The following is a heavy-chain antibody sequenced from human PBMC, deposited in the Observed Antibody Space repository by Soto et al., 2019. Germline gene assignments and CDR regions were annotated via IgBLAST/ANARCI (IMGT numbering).Heavy chain of an antibody. Sequence: EGSLRLSCVASGFTFSNFAMAWVLQAPGEGLEWVSAISGSGDDTFYADSMKGRFTISRDNSKDTLYLQINSLRAEDTAVYYCAREGHVKQPVGFDYWGQGTLVTVSS. CDR1: GFTFSNFA. CDR3: AREGHVKQPVGFDY. J-gene: IGHJ4*02. V-gene: IGHV3-23*01. D-gene: IGHD6-13*01. CDR2: ISGSGDDT.